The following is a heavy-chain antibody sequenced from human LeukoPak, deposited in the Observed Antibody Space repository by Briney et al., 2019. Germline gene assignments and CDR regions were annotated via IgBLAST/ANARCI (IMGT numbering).Heavy chain of an antibody. V-gene: IGHV4-34*01. CDR2: INHSGSA. CDR3: ARGLTMVRGVRSSAFDI. Sequence: ASETLSLTCAVYGGSFSGYYWSWIRQPPGKGLEWIGEINHSGSANYNPSLKRRVTISVDTSKNQFSLKLSSVTAADTAVYYCARGLTMVRGVRSSAFDIWGQGTMVTVSS. D-gene: IGHD3-10*01. CDR1: GGSFSGYY. J-gene: IGHJ3*02.